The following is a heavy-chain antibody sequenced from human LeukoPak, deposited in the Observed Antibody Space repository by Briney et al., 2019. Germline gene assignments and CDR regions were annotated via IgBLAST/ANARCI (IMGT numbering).Heavy chain of an antibody. D-gene: IGHD5-12*01. Sequence: PSQTLSLTCTVSGGSISSGGYYWSWIRQHPGKGLEWIGYIYYSGSTYYNPSLKSRVTISVDTSKNQFSLKLSSVTAADTAVYHCARVLGGVAAWDYFDYWGQGTLVTVSS. CDR3: ARVLGGVAAWDYFDY. J-gene: IGHJ4*02. V-gene: IGHV4-31*03. CDR2: IYYSGST. CDR1: GGSISSGGYY.